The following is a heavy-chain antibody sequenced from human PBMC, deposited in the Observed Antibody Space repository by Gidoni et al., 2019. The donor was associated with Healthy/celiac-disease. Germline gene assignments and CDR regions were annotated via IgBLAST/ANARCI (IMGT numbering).Heavy chain of an antibody. D-gene: IGHD2-2*02. V-gene: IGHV3-21*01. J-gene: IGHJ6*03. Sequence: EVQLVESGGGLVKPGRSLRLSCAASGFTFSSSRMHEVRQAPGKGLEWVSSISSSSSYIYYADSVKGRCTISRDNAKNSLYLQMNSLRAEDTAVYYCARDKPLVVPAAIPSRGYYYYMDVWGKGTTVTVSS. CDR3: ARDKPLVVPAAIPSRGYYYYMDV. CDR2: ISSSSSYI. CDR1: GFTFSSSR.